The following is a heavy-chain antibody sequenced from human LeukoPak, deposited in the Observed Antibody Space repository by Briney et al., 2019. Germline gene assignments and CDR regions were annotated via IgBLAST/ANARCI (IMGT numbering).Heavy chain of an antibody. J-gene: IGHJ6*03. Sequence: ASVKVSCKASGYTFTGYYMHWVRQAPGQGLEWMGWINPNSGGTNYAQRFQGRVTMTRDTSISTAYMELSRLRSDDTAVYYCARDAGYSSSWYGADYYFYYMDVWGKGTTVTVSS. CDR3: ARDAGYSSSWYGADYYFYYMDV. D-gene: IGHD6-13*01. CDR2: INPNSGGT. CDR1: GYTFTGYY. V-gene: IGHV1-2*02.